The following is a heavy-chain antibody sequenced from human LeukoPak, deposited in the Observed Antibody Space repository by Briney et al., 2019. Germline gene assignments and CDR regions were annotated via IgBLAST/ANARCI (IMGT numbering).Heavy chain of an antibody. V-gene: IGHV3-23*01. CDR1: GFIFGSCA. J-gene: IGHJ4*02. Sequence: PGGSLRLSCAASGFIFGSCAMSWVRQSPGKGLEWVSAISPSGGSRYYADSVKGRFTNSRDNSKNTLYLQMNSLRAEETAIYYCAKFSAFTSNWYKTPFDCWGQGTLVTVSS. CDR2: ISPSGGSR. CDR3: AKFSAFTSNWYKTPFDC. D-gene: IGHD6-13*01.